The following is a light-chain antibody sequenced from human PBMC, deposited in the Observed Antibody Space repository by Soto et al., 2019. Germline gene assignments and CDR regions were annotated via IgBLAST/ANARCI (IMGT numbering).Light chain of an antibody. CDR1: QSIRSER. Sequence: EIVLTQSPDTLSLSPGERATLSCRASQSIRSERLAWYQQKPGQAPRLVISGPSSRATGIPERFSVSGSGTDFTLTISRLEPEDFAVYYCQQFGDSLITFGQGTRLEIK. J-gene: IGKJ5*01. CDR2: GPS. CDR3: QQFGDSLIT. V-gene: IGKV3-20*01.